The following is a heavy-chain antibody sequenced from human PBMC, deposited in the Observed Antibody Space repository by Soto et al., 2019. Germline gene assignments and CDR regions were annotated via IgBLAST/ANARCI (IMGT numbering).Heavy chain of an antibody. V-gene: IGHV1-69*06. CDR2: IIPVFNAA. CDR3: ARIETLTYHNRGTDLDF. CDR1: GGTFGSHT. J-gene: IGHJ4*02. Sequence: QVQLVQSGAEVKKPGSSVRVSCKVSGGTFGSHTFTWVRQAPGQGLEWMGEIIPVFNAANYAQRFQDGVTITEDRSATTVYLELSRLTSADTATYYCARIETLTYHNRGTDLDFWGQGNLVLVSS. D-gene: IGHD3-16*01.